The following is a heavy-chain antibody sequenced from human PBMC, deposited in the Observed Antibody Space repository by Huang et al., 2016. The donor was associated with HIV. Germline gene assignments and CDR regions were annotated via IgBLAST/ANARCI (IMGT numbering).Heavy chain of an antibody. CDR3: ARQGLWLPPTDPFDY. CDR2: VYPGDSDT. V-gene: IGHV5-51*01. CDR1: GYNFDSYW. D-gene: IGHD3-10*01. Sequence: EVHLVQSGAEVKEPGESLKISCQASGYNFDSYWIGWVRQMPGHGLEWMGDVYPGDSDTGYDASFQGQGTISADQSINTAYLQWSSLKASDTAIYFCARQGLWLPPTDPFDYWGQGTPVTVSA. J-gene: IGHJ4*02.